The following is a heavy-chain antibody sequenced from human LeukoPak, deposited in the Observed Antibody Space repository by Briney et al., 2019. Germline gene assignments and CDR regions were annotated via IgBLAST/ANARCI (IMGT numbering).Heavy chain of an antibody. J-gene: IGHJ1*01. V-gene: IGHV1-18*01. CDR1: GYTFTSYG. CDR2: ISAYNGNT. Sequence: ASVKVSCKASGYTFTSYGISWVRQAPGQGLEWMGWISAYNGNTNYAQKLQGRVTMTTDTSTSTAYMELRSLRSDDTAVYYCASLNCGGDCYHARYFQHWGQGTLVTVSS. CDR3: ASLNCGGDCYHARYFQH. D-gene: IGHD2-21*02.